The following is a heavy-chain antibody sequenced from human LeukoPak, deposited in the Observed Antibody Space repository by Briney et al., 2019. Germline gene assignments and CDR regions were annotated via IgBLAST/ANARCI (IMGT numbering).Heavy chain of an antibody. CDR3: ARHVTTASAARGFDI. Sequence: GESLKISCKGSGYSFTSYWVAWVRPMPGKGLEWMGLIYPRDSDTRYSPSFQGQVTISADKSINTAYLQWSGLKASDTAVYYCARHVTTASAARGFDIWGQGTMVTVSS. J-gene: IGHJ3*02. CDR1: GYSFTSYW. CDR2: IYPRDSDT. D-gene: IGHD1-14*01. V-gene: IGHV5-51*01.